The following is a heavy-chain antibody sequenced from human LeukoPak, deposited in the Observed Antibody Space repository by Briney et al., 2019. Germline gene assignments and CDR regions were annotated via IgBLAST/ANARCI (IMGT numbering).Heavy chain of an antibody. CDR2: INHSGST. CDR3: ARKRSSGYHYYYYMDV. J-gene: IGHJ6*03. CDR1: GGSFSGYY. Sequence: SETLSLTCAVYGGSFSGYYWSWIRQPPGKGLEWIGEINHSGSTNYNPSLKSRVTISVDTSKNQFSLKLSSVTAADTAVYYCARKRSSGYHYYYYMDVWGKGTTVTVSS. V-gene: IGHV4-34*01. D-gene: IGHD3-22*01.